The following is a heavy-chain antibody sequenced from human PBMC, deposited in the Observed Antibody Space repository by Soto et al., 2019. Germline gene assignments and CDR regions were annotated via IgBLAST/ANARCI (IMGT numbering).Heavy chain of an antibody. CDR2: IYYSGSI. CDR1: GGSVSSGSYY. V-gene: IGHV4-61*01. Sequence: SETLSLTCTVSGGSVSSGSYYWSWIRQPPGKDLEWIGYIYYSGSINYNPSLKSRVTISVDTSKNQFSLKLGSVTAADTAVYYCARGYSSWPYYFDYWGQGTLVTVSS. CDR3: ARGYSSWPYYFDY. J-gene: IGHJ4*02. D-gene: IGHD6-13*01.